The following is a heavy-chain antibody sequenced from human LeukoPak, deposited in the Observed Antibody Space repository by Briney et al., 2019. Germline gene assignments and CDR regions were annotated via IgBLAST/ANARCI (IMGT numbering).Heavy chain of an antibody. D-gene: IGHD3-10*01. V-gene: IGHV3-33*01. J-gene: IGHJ4*02. CDR1: GFTFSTYG. CDR3: ARRGSGTYSVDQ. Sequence: ERSLRLSCAASGFTFSTYGMHWVRQGPGKGLEWVAVIWSGGSNKYYADSVKGRFTIYRDNSKNTLYLQMDSLRAEDTAVYYCARRGSGTYSVDQWGQGTLVTVSS. CDR2: IWSGGSNK.